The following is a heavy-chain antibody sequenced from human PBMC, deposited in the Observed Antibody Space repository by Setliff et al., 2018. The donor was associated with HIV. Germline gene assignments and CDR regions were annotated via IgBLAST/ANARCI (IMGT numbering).Heavy chain of an antibody. CDR2: VYYSGDT. J-gene: IGHJ4*02. CDR1: GGSISSHY. V-gene: IGHV4-59*11. Sequence: SETLSLTCSVSGGSISSHYWTWIRQSPGKGLEWIGSVYYSGDTDYNPSPKSRVSTSVDTSKNQFSLKLSSVTAADTAVYYCARHTIGVATWSDGFDFWGQGRLVAVSS. D-gene: IGHD6-19*01. CDR3: ARHTIGVATWSDGFDF.